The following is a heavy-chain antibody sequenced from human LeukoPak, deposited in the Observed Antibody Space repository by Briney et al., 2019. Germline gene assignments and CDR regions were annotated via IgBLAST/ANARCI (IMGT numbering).Heavy chain of an antibody. Sequence: SSETLSLTCTVSGGSISSYCWSWIRQPPGKGLEWIGYIYYSGSTNYNPSLKSRVTISVDTSKNQFSLKLSSVTAADTAVYYCASSEYSSSSPDYWGQGTLVTVSS. D-gene: IGHD6-6*01. CDR1: GGSISSYC. CDR2: IYYSGST. CDR3: ASSEYSSSSPDY. V-gene: IGHV4-59*01. J-gene: IGHJ4*02.